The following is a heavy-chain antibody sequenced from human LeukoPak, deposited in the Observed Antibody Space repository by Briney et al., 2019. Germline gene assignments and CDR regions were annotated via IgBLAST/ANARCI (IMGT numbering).Heavy chain of an antibody. CDR2: IIPIFGTA. CDR1: GGTFSSYA. D-gene: IGHD5-18*01. J-gene: IGHJ4*02. V-gene: IGHV1-69*05. Sequence: GASVKVSCKASGGTFSSYAISWVRQAPGQGLEWMGRIIPIFGTANYAQKFQGRVTITTDESTSTAYMELSSLRSEDTAVYYCARGSTRGYSYGYYDYFDYWGQGTLVTVSS. CDR3: ARGSTRGYSYGYYDYFDY.